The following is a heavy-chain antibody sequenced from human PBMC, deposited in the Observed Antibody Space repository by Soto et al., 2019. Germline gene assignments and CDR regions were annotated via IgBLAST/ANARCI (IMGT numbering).Heavy chain of an antibody. D-gene: IGHD2-2*02. CDR2: ISGSGGST. J-gene: IGHJ4*02. Sequence: GSLRLSCAVSGFTFSSYAMSWVRQAPGKGLEWVSAISGSGGSTYYADSVKGRFTISRDNSKNTLYLQMNSLRAEDTAVYYCAKRGVVPAAIFLFDYWGQGTLVTVSS. V-gene: IGHV3-23*01. CDR1: GFTFSSYA. CDR3: AKRGVVPAAIFLFDY.